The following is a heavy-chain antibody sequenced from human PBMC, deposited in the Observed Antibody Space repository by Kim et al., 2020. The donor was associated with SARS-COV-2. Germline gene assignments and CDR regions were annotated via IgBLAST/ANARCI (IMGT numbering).Heavy chain of an antibody. CDR3: AKGGSGSYVNYGMDV. V-gene: IGHV3-11*01. D-gene: IGHD3-10*01. CDR1: GFSLTDYY. Sequence: WGSLRLSCAASGFSLTDYYMTWIRQAPGKGLEWISYIRSSGTIIQYADSVKGRFTISRDTANNLVYLQMNSLRAEDSAVYFCAKGGSGSYVNYGMDVWGQGTTVTVSS. CDR2: IRSSGTII. J-gene: IGHJ6*02.